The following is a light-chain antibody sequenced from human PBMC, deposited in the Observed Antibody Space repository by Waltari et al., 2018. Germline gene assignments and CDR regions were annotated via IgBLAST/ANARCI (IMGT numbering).Light chain of an antibody. CDR1: SSNIGNNA. CDR3: AAWDDSLNAVV. J-gene: IGLJ2*01. Sequence: QSVLTQPPSVSAAPRQRVTISCSGSSSNIGNNAVNWYQQPPGKAPKLLIYYDDLLPSGVSDRFSGSKSGTSASLAISGLQSEDEADYYCAAWDDSLNAVVFGGGTKLTVL. V-gene: IGLV1-36*01. CDR2: YDD.